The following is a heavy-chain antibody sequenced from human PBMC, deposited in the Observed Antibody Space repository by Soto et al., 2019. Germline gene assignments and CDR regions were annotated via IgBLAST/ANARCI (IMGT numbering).Heavy chain of an antibody. CDR3: ARDKDRPRLGGNYYYIMDV. V-gene: IGHV1-69*12. CDR2: IIPIFRTP. J-gene: IGHJ6*04. D-gene: IGHD5-12*01. CDR1: GGTFSSYA. Sequence: QVQLVQSGAELKKPGSSVKVSCKASGGTFSSYAISWVRQAPGQGLEWMGGIIPIFRTPDYAQKFQGRVTITADESTSTAYMELSSLRSKDTAVYYCARDKDRPRLGGNYYYIMDVWGKGTKVTVSS.